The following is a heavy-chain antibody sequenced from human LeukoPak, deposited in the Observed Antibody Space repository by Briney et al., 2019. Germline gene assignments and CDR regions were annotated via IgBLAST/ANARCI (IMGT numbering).Heavy chain of an antibody. CDR1: GGSISSYY. V-gene: IGHV4-59*12. CDR2: IYYSGST. CDR3: ARGRGHNSSWFRQNYYYYYMDV. Sequence: SETLSLPCTVSGGSISSYYWSWIRQPPGKGLEGIGYIYYSGSTSYNPSLKRRVTKSVDTSKNQFSLKLSSVTAEDTAVYYCARGRGHNSSWFRQNYYYYYMDVWGKGTTVTVSS. D-gene: IGHD6-13*01. J-gene: IGHJ6*03.